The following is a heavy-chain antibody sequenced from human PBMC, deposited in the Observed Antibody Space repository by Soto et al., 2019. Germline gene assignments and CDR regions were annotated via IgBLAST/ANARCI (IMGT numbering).Heavy chain of an antibody. Sequence: SVKVSCKASGGTFSSYAISWVRQAPGQGLEWMGGIIPIFGTANYAQKFQGRVTITADESTSTAYMELSSLRSEDTAVYYCASGYTAMVFDYYYYGMDVWGQGTTVTVSS. CDR2: IIPIFGTA. D-gene: IGHD5-18*01. CDR3: ASGYTAMVFDYYYYGMDV. V-gene: IGHV1-69*13. CDR1: GGTFSSYA. J-gene: IGHJ6*02.